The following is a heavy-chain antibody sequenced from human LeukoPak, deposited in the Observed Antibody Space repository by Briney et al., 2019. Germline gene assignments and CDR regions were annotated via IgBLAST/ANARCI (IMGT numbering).Heavy chain of an antibody. CDR2: ISWNSGDI. Sequence: GGSLTLSCAPSGLTFDDYGMHWVRHAPGKGRGWVISISWNSGDIVHTDSVEGPFNIPRDNAKKSLYQQMNSLRADDTVLYYCAKGDFWCAYYYYFNYWGQGTLVTVSS. J-gene: IGHJ4*02. V-gene: IGHV3-9*01. D-gene: IGHD3-3*01. CDR3: AKGDFWCAYYYYFNY. CDR1: GLTFDDYG.